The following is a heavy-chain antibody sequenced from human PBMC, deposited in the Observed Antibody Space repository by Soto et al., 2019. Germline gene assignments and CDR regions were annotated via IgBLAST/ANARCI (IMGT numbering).Heavy chain of an antibody. CDR3: ARRYCSSTSCYSRGYMDV. CDR2: IYYSGST. V-gene: IGHV4-59*01. J-gene: IGHJ6*03. CDR1: GGSISSYY. Sequence: SETLSLTCTVSGGSISSYYWSWIRQPPGKGLEWIGYIYYSGSTNYNPSLKSRVTISVDTSKNQFSLKLSSVTAADTAVYYCARRYCSSTSCYSRGYMDVRGKGTTVTVSS. D-gene: IGHD2-2*01.